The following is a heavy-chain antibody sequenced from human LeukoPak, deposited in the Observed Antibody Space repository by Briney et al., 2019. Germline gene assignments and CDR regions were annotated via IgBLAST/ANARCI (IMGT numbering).Heavy chain of an antibody. V-gene: IGHV4-34*01. CDR2: INHSGST. D-gene: IGHD2-2*01. CDR1: GGSFSGYY. CDR3: ARLNRRKVGDKAVVVPAAHFDY. J-gene: IGHJ4*02. Sequence: PSETLSLTCAVYGGSFSGYYWSWIRQPPGKGLEWIGEINHSGSTNYNPSLKSRVTISVDTSNNQFSLKLSSVTAADTAVYYCARLNRRKVGDKAVVVPAAHFDYWGQGTLVTVSS.